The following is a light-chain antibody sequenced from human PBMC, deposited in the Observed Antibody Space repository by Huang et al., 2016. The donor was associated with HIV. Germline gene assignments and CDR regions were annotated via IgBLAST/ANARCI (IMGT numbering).Light chain of an antibody. Sequence: DIQMTQSQSSLSASVGDRVTITCRASQSISNYLNWYQQKPGKAPKLLIYTASSLQSGVPSRFSGSGSGTDFTLTISSLQPEDFATYYCQQSYSTPLTFGGGTKVEIK. J-gene: IGKJ4*01. V-gene: IGKV1-39*01. CDR3: QQSYSTPLT. CDR1: QSISNY. CDR2: TAS.